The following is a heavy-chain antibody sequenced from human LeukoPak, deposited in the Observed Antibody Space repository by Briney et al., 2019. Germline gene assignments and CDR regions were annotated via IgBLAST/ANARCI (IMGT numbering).Heavy chain of an antibody. D-gene: IGHD3-22*01. CDR3: ARDSDSSGRGDY. CDR1: GYTFIGYY. V-gene: IGHV1-2*02. Sequence: AAVTVSCKASGYTFIGYYMHWVRQAPGQGREWMGWMNPNSGGTNYAQKFQGRVTMTTDTSISTAYMELSRLRSDDTAVYYCARDSDSSGRGDYWGQGTLVIVSS. J-gene: IGHJ4*02. CDR2: MNPNSGGT.